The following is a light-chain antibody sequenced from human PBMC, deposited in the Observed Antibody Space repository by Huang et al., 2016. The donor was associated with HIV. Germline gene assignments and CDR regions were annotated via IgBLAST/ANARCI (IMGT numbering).Light chain of an antibody. J-gene: IGKJ2*01. CDR2: ATS. V-gene: IGKV3-11*01. CDR3: QQRITWPPSYT. CDR1: QRVRRN. Sequence: EIVLTQSPATLSLSPGDRATLSCRASQRVRRNFAWYQQKPGQAPRLLSYATSNRATGVPARFSGSGSGTDFTLTISSLEPEDFAVYYCQQRITWPPSYTFGQGTKVE.